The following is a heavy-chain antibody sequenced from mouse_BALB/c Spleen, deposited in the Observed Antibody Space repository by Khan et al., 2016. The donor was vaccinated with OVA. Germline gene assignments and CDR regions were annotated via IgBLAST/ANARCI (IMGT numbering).Heavy chain of an antibody. CDR1: GYTFTTYW. CDR2: IDPTTGYT. Sequence: QVQLKQSGAELAKPGASMKMSCKASGYTFTTYWMHWVKQRPGQGLEWIGYIDPTTGYTDYNQKFKDRATLTTDKSSSTAYMQLSSLTSEDSAVYDCARKGLDGIFAYWGQGTLVTVSA. D-gene: IGHD2-1*01. J-gene: IGHJ3*01. V-gene: IGHV1-7*01. CDR3: ARKGLDGIFAY.